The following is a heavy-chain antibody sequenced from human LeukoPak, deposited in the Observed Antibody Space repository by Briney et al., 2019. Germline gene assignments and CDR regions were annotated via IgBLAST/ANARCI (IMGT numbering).Heavy chain of an antibody. D-gene: IGHD3-22*01. CDR2: INPNSGGT. Sequence: ASVKVSCKASGYTFAGYYMHWVRQAPGLGLEWMGWINPNSGGTNYAQKFQGRVTMTRGTSISTAYMELSRLRSDDTAVYYCARSHFDVFTMIAVVTPFDYWGQGTLVTVSS. CDR3: ARSHFDVFTMIAVVTPFDY. J-gene: IGHJ4*02. V-gene: IGHV1-2*02. CDR1: GYTFAGYY.